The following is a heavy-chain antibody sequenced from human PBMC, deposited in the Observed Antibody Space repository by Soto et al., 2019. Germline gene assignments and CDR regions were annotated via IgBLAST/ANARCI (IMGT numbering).Heavy chain of an antibody. CDR1: GFTFSSYS. CDR3: ARDPFSLYYHYGMDV. V-gene: IGHV3-21*01. CDR2: ISSSSSYI. Sequence: GGSLRLSCAASGFTFSSYSMNWVRQAPGKGLEWVSSISSSSSYIYYADSVKGRFTISRDNAKNSLYLQMNSLRAEDTAVYYCARDPFSLYYHYGMDVWGQGTTVPVSS. J-gene: IGHJ6*02. D-gene: IGHD3-16*01.